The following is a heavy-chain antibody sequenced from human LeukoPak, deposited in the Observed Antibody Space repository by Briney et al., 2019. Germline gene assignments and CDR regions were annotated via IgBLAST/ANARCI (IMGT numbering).Heavy chain of an antibody. CDR2: IKQDGSEK. CDR1: GFTFSSYW. CDR3: ARAPITMVRGVIIYYYGMDV. Sequence: GGSLRLSCAASGFTFSSYWITWVRQAPGKGLEWVANIKQDGSEKYYVDSVKGRFTIPRDNAKNSLYLQMNSLRAEDTAVYYCARAPITMVRGVIIYYYGMDVWGQGTTVTVSS. V-gene: IGHV3-7*04. J-gene: IGHJ6*02. D-gene: IGHD3-10*01.